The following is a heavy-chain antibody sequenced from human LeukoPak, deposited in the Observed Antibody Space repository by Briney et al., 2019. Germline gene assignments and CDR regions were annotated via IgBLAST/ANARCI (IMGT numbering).Heavy chain of an antibody. J-gene: IGHJ5*01. CDR2: IYYSGIT. V-gene: IGHV4-39*01. CDR1: GGSISSSSYY. Sequence: PSETLSLTCTVSGGSISSSSYYWGWIRQPPGKGLEWIGSIYYSGITHYNPSLKSRVTILVDTSKNQFSLKLSSVTDADTAVYYCARVRRSLNWFDSWGQGTLVTVSS. CDR3: ARVRRSLNWFDS. D-gene: IGHD3-3*01.